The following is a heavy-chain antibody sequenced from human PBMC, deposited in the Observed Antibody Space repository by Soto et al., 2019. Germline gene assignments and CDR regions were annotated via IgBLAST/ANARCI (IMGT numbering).Heavy chain of an antibody. J-gene: IGHJ4*02. Sequence: SGPTLVNPTQTLTLTCTFSGFSLSTSGVGVGWIRQPPGKALEWLALIYWDDDKRYSPSLKSRLTITKDTSKNQVVLTMTNMDPVDAVTYYCAHRRIAAAPAPFDYWGQGTLVTVSS. D-gene: IGHD6-13*01. CDR2: IYWDDDK. CDR3: AHRRIAAAPAPFDY. CDR1: GFSLSTSGVG. V-gene: IGHV2-5*02.